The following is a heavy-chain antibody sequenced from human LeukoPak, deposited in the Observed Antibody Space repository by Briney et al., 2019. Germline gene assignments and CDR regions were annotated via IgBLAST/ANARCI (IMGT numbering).Heavy chain of an antibody. V-gene: IGHV4-39*01. J-gene: IGHJ5*02. Sequence: NASETLSLTCTVSGGSISSYYWSWIRQPPGKGLEWVGRIYYSGSTYYNPSLKSRVTISVDTSKNQFSLKLSSVTAADTAVYYCARHLDDFWSGYPHWFDPWGQGTLVTVSS. D-gene: IGHD3-3*01. CDR1: GGSISSYY. CDR3: ARHLDDFWSGYPHWFDP. CDR2: IYYSGST.